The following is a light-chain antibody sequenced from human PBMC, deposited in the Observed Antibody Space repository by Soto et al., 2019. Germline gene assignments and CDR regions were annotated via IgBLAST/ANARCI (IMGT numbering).Light chain of an antibody. V-gene: IGLV2-23*01. Sequence: QSVLTQPASVFGSPGQSITISCTGTSSDVGTYNLVSWYQQHPGQAPKLMIYEGSKRPSGVSNRFSGSKSGNTASLTISGLQAEDEADYYCCSYAGSGTFVFGTGTKVTVL. CDR3: CSYAGSGTFV. CDR1: SSDVGTYNL. CDR2: EGS. J-gene: IGLJ1*01.